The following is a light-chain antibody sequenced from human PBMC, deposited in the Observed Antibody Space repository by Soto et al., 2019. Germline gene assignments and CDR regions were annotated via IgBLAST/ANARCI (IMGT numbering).Light chain of an antibody. CDR2: EVS. Sequence: QSVLTQPPSASGFPGQSVTISCTGTSSDLGANNYVSWYQQHPGKAPKFMIYEVSKRPSGVPDRFSGSKSGNTASLTISGLQAEDEADYYCSSFTTSSTFVFGTGTKVTVL. CDR3: SSFTTSSTFV. CDR1: SSDLGANNY. J-gene: IGLJ1*01. V-gene: IGLV2-8*01.